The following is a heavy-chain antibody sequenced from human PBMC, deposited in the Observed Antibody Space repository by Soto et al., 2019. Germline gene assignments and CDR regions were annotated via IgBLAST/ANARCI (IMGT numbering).Heavy chain of an antibody. V-gene: IGHV3-23*01. CDR2: VTANGGST. Sequence: EVQLLESGGGFVQPGGSLRLSCAATGFTFSVYAMTWVRQAPGKGLEWVSAVTANGGSTYSADSVKGRFTISRDNSKNTLYLQLNSLRAEDTAVYYCAKDGYYDLDMDVWGQGTTVTVSS. CDR3: AKDGYYDLDMDV. J-gene: IGHJ6*02. CDR1: GFTFSVYA.